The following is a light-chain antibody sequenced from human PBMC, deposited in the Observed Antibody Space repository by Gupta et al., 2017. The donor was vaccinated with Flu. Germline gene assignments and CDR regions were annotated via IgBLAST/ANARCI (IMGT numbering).Light chain of an antibody. V-gene: IGKV1-39*01. Sequence: DIQMTQSPSSLSASVGDRITITCRASQTISHYLNWYNHKPGMAPKLLIYGTSNVESGVPSRFSGSGFGTNFTLTISRLHPEDYATYYWQQSYGTPSFGQGTKVEIK. CDR2: GTS. CDR3: QQSYGTPS. CDR1: QTISHY. J-gene: IGKJ2*03.